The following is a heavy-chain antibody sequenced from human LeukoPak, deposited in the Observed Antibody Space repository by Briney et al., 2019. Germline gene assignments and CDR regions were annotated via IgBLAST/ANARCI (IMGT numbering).Heavy chain of an antibody. CDR2: IYSGGTA. CDR3: VKDSDYYDSSGYPT. V-gene: IGHV3-66*01. Sequence: TGGSLRLTCAASGFIVSSNYMSWVRQAPGKGLEWVSVIYSGGTAYYSDSVKGRFTISRDNSKNTLYLQMSSLRAEDTAVYYCVKDSDYYDSSGYPTWGQGTLVTVSS. CDR1: GFIVSSNY. J-gene: IGHJ5*02. D-gene: IGHD3-22*01.